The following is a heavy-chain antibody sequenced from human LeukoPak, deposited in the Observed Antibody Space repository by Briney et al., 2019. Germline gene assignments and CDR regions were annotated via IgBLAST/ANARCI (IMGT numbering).Heavy chain of an antibody. D-gene: IGHD4-17*01. CDR2: ISSSSSYI. V-gene: IGHV3-21*01. Sequence: GGSLRLSCAASGFTFSSYSMNRVRQAPGKGLEWVSSISSSSSYIYYADSVKGRFTISRDNAKNSLYLQMNSLRAEDTAVYYCARVWVGDYANLGDYWGQGTLVTVSS. J-gene: IGHJ4*02. CDR3: ARVWVGDYANLGDY. CDR1: GFTFSSYS.